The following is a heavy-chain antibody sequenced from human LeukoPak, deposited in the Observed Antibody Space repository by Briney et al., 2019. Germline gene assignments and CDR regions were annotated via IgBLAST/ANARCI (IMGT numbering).Heavy chain of an antibody. D-gene: IGHD6-19*01. CDR1: GFTFSSYW. J-gene: IGHJ4*02. Sequence: GGSLRLSCAASGFTFSSYWMTWVREAPGKGLEWVANIKLDGSEKNYVDSVKGRFTISRDNAKNSLYLQMKSLRAEDTAVYYCARDYSSSGWPIGLWGQGTLVTVSS. V-gene: IGHV3-7*05. CDR3: ARDYSSSGWPIGL. CDR2: IKLDGSEK.